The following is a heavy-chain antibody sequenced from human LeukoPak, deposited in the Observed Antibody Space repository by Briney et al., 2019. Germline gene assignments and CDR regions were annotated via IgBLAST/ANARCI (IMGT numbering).Heavy chain of an antibody. CDR3: AKSRLPPVATIGESLDY. CDR2: ISYDGSNK. V-gene: IGHV3-30*18. D-gene: IGHD5-12*01. CDR1: GFTFSSYG. Sequence: QSGGSLRLSCAASGFTFSSYGMHWVRQAPGKGLEWVAVISYDGSNKYYADSVKGRFTISRDNSKNTLYLQMNSLRAEDTAVYYCAKSRLPPVATIGESLDYWGQGTLVTVSS. J-gene: IGHJ4*02.